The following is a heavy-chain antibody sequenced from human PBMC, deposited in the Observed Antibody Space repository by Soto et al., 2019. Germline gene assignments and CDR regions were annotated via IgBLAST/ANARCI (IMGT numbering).Heavy chain of an antibody. J-gene: IGHJ6*02. Sequence: PGESLKISRKGSGYSFTSYWIGWVRHMPGKGLEWMGIIYPGDSDTRYSPSFQGQVTISADKSISTAYLQWSSLKASDTAMYYCARTLAAGKATTDMYTWGQQDTLTISS. CDR2: IYPGDSDT. CDR1: GYSFTSYW. V-gene: IGHV5-51*01. D-gene: IGHD6-13*01. CDR3: ARTLAAGKATTDMYT.